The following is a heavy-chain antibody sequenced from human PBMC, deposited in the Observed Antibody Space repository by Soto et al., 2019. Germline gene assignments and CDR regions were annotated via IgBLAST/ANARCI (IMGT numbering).Heavy chain of an antibody. CDR3: TRQLSDY. J-gene: IGHJ4*02. V-gene: IGHV5-51*01. CDR2: IDPGDSTI. Sequence: GESLKISCKGSGYSFTSYWISWVRQMPGKGLEWMGRIDPGDSTIRYSPSFQGQVTMSVDKSITTAFLQWSSLKASDSAMYYCTRQLSDYWGQGTLVTSPQ. CDR1: GYSFTSYW.